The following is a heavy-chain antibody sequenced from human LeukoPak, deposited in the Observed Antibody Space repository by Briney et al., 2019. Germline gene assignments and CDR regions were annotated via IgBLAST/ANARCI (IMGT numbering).Heavy chain of an antibody. CDR3: AKVRVDHAHLQDDFDY. D-gene: IGHD1-14*01. V-gene: IGHV3-23*01. Sequence: PGGSLRLSCPASGFTLSSHAMTWVRQPAAKGLEWVASMTGSGSDAYYADSVKGRATISRDNSTNTLFLQMDSRRAEDTAMYYCAKVRVDHAHLQDDFDYWGQGTLVTVSS. CDR2: MTGSGSDA. J-gene: IGHJ4*02. CDR1: GFTLSSHA.